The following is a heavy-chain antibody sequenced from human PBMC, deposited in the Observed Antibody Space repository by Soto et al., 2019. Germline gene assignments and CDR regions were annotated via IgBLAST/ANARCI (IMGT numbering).Heavy chain of an antibody. CDR2: IYYSGST. Sequence: PSETLSLTCTVSGGSISSSSYYWGWIRQPPGKGLEWIGSIYYSGSTYYNPSLKSRVTISVDTSKNQFSLKLSSVTAADTAVYYCARHEPPYDILTGYYIRGWFDPWGQGTLVTVSS. V-gene: IGHV4-39*01. CDR3: ARHEPPYDILTGYYIRGWFDP. CDR1: GGSISSSSYY. J-gene: IGHJ5*02. D-gene: IGHD3-9*01.